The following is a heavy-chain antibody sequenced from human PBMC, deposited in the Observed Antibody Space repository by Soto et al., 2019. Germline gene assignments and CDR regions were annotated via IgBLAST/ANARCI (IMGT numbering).Heavy chain of an antibody. V-gene: IGHV4-30-4*01. J-gene: IGHJ5*02. Sequence: PSETLSLTCTVSGGSISSGDYYWSWIRQPPGKGLEWIGYIYYSGSTYYNPSLKSRVTISVDTSKNQFSLKLSSVTAADTAVYYCVRDVAAVGTDWFDPSGQGTLVTVSS. CDR2: IYYSGST. D-gene: IGHD6-13*01. CDR3: VRDVAAVGTDWFDP. CDR1: GGSISSGDYY.